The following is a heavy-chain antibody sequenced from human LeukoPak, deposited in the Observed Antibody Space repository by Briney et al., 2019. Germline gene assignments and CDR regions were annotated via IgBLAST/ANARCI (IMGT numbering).Heavy chain of an antibody. Sequence: ASVKVSCKASGYTFTSYAMNWVRQPPGQGLEWMGWINTNTGNPTYAQGFTGRFVFSLDTSVSTAYLQISSLKAEDTAVYYCARLPYCGGDCYPNWFDPWGQGTLVTVSS. J-gene: IGHJ5*02. CDR1: GYTFTSYA. D-gene: IGHD2-21*02. CDR2: INTNTGNP. V-gene: IGHV7-4-1*02. CDR3: ARLPYCGGDCYPNWFDP.